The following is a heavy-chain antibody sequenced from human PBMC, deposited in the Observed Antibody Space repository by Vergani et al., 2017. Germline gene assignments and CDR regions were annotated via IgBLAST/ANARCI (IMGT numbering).Heavy chain of an antibody. V-gene: IGHV1-18*01. Sequence: QVQLVQSGDEVKKPGASVTVSCKASGYTFTSYGISWVRQAPGQGLEWMGWISAYNGNTNYAQKLQGRVTMTTDTSTSTAYMELRSLRSDDTAVYYCAGERGIGVVVAAIDAIDIWSQGTMVTVP. CDR1: GYTFTSYG. J-gene: IGHJ3*02. CDR2: ISAYNGNT. D-gene: IGHD2-15*01. CDR3: AGERGIGVVVAAIDAIDI.